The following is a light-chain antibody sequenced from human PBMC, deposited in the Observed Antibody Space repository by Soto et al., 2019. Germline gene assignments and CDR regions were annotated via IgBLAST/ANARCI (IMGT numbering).Light chain of an antibody. CDR2: DND. CDR1: NSNIGNNY. Sequence: QSVLTQPPSVSAAPGQKVTISCSGGNSNIGNNYVFWYQQFPGTAPRLLIFDNDKRPSGIPDRFSGSKSDTSATLGITGLETGDEADYYCGTWDNNLSAGLFGSGTKVTVL. J-gene: IGLJ1*01. CDR3: GTWDNNLSAGL. V-gene: IGLV1-51*01.